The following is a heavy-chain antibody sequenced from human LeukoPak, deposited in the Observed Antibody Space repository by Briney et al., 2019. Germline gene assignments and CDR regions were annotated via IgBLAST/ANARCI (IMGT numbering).Heavy chain of an antibody. CDR1: GGSISSYY. CDR3: ARGSAGVHANWFDP. V-gene: IGHV4-34*01. CDR2: INHSGVI. J-gene: IGHJ5*02. D-gene: IGHD2-8*01. Sequence: SETLSLTCTVSGGSISSYYWSWIRQPPGKGLEWFGEINHSGVINYNPSLESRVTISADTSKNQFSLKLSSVTAADTAVYYCARGSAGVHANWFDPWGQGTLVTVSS.